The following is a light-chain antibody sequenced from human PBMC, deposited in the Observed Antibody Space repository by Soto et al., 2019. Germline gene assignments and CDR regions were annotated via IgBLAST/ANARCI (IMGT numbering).Light chain of an antibody. Sequence: EIVLTQSPGTLSVSPGERATLSCRASQTISRNYLAWYQQKPGQAPSLLIYGTSSRATGIPDRFSGSGSGTDFTLTISRLEPEASAIYYCQQYVSWTFGQGTKLEIK. J-gene: IGKJ1*01. V-gene: IGKV3-20*01. CDR2: GTS. CDR1: QTISRNY. CDR3: QQYVSWT.